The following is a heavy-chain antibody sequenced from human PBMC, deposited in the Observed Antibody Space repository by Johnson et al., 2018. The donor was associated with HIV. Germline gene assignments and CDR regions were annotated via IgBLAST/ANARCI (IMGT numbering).Heavy chain of an antibody. CDR2: IKQDGSEK. V-gene: IGHV3-7*02. CDR3: ARVATFGVVISDGFDI. J-gene: IGHJ3*02. CDR1: GFTFSSYW. D-gene: IGHD3-3*01. Sequence: VQLVESGGGLVKPGGSLRLSCAASGFTFSSYWMSWVRQAPGKGLEWVANIKQDGSEKYYVDSVKGRFTISRDNSKNTLYLQMNSLRSEDTAVYYCARVATFGVVISDGFDIWGQGTMVTVSS.